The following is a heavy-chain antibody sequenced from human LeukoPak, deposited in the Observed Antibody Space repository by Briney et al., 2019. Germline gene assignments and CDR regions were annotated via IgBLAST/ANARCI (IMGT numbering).Heavy chain of an antibody. D-gene: IGHD3-10*01. CDR2: TYTSGST. CDR3: ARATYYYGSGSYYSTNLYYFDY. V-gene: IGHV4-61*02. Sequence: SQTLSLTCTVSGDSISSGSYYWSWIRQPAGTGLEWIGRTYTSGSTNYNPSLKSRVTISVDTSKNQFSLKLSSVTAADTAVYYCARATYYYGSGSYYSTNLYYFDYWGQGTLVTVSS. J-gene: IGHJ4*02. CDR1: GDSISSGSYY.